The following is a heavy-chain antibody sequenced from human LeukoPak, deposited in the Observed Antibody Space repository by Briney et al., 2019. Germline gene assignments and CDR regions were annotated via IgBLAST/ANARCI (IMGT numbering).Heavy chain of an antibody. Sequence: ASVKVSCKASGYSFTTYDINWVRQATGQGLEWMGWMNPNSGNTGYAQRFQGRVTMTRDTSISTAYMELNSLTSEDTAVYYCARDQEGFDYWGQGTVVTVSS. CDR1: GYSFTTYD. V-gene: IGHV1-8*01. CDR3: ARDQEGFDY. J-gene: IGHJ4*02. CDR2: MNPNSGNT.